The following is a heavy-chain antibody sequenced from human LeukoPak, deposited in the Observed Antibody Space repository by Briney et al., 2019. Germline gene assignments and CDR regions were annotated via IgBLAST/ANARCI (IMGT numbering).Heavy chain of an antibody. J-gene: IGHJ4*02. CDR1: GFSFSGYG. CDR3: ARWGRGYCSSTSCYYYFDY. CDR2: IRYDGSNE. V-gene: IGHV3-30*02. D-gene: IGHD2-2*03. Sequence: GGSLRLSCAASGFSFSGYGMHWVRQAPGKGLEWVAFIRYDGSNEYYADSVKGRFTISRDKSKNTLSLQMNSLRAEDTAVYYCARWGRGYCSSTSCYYYFDYWGQETLVTVSS.